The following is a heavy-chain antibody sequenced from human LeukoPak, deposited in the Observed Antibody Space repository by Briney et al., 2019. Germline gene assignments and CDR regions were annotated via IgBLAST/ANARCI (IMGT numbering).Heavy chain of an antibody. CDR3: APTWDNSGWYYFDY. J-gene: IGHJ4*02. D-gene: IGHD6-19*01. Sequence: ASVKVSCKASGYTFTDYYIHWVRQAPGQGLEWMGWISPNSGGTYYAQNFQGRVTMTRDTSISTAYMELSRLKSDDTAVYYCAPTWDNSGWYYFDYWGQGTLVTVSS. V-gene: IGHV1-2*02. CDR1: GYTFTDYY. CDR2: ISPNSGGT.